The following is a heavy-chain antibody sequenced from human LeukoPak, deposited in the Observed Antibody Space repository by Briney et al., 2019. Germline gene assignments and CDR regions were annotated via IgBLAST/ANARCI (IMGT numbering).Heavy chain of an antibody. D-gene: IGHD5-18*01. J-gene: IGHJ4*02. CDR3: ARDGLGYSYGYLDY. Sequence: SETLSLTCAVSGGAISSYHWSWIRQPAGKGLEWIGRIYTSGSTSYNPSLKSRVTMSVDTSKNQFSLKLSSVTAADTAVYYCARDGLGYSYGYLDYWGQGTLVTVSS. CDR2: IYTSGST. CDR1: GGAISSYH. V-gene: IGHV4-4*07.